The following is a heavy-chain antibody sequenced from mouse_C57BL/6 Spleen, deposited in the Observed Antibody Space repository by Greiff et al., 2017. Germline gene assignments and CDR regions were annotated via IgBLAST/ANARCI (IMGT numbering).Heavy chain of an antibody. Sequence: QVQLQQPGAELVKPGASVKVSCKASGYTFTSYWMHWVKQRPGQGLEWIGRIHPSDCATNYNQKFKGKATLTVDKSSSTAYMQLSSLTSEDSAVYYCASYSNYEDAYGGQGTLVTVSA. V-gene: IGHV1-74*01. D-gene: IGHD2-5*01. CDR3: ASYSNYEDAY. CDR1: GYTFTSYW. J-gene: IGHJ3*01. CDR2: IHPSDCAT.